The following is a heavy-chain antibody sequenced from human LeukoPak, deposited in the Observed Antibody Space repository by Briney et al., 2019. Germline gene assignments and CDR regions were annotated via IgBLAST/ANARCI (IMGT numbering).Heavy chain of an antibody. CDR1: GGTFSSYA. D-gene: IGHD3-22*01. CDR2: IIPIFGIA. CDR3: ARDSLGDSSGYYVY. J-gene: IGHJ4*02. Sequence: KXXGGTFSSYAISWVRQAAGQGLEWMGXIIPIFGIANYAQKFQGRVTITADKSTSTAYMELSSLRSEDTAVYYCARDSLGDSSGYYVYWGQGTLVTVSS. V-gene: IGHV1-69*17.